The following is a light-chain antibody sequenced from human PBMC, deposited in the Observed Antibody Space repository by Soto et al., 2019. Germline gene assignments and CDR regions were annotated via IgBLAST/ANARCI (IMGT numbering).Light chain of an antibody. CDR1: SSDVGGYNY. Sequence: QSVLTQPASVSGSPGQSITISCTGTSSDVGGYNYVSWYQQYPGKAPKPMIYDVSNRPSGVSNRFSGSKSGNTASLTISGLQAEDEADYYCSSYTSSSARVFGTGTKVTVL. J-gene: IGLJ1*01. V-gene: IGLV2-14*01. CDR2: DVS. CDR3: SSYTSSSARV.